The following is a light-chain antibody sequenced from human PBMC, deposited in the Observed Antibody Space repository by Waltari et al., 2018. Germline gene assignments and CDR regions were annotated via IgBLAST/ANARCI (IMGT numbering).Light chain of an antibody. CDR1: SSDVGNYKR. Sequence: QSALTQPASVSGSPGQSITISCTGTSSDVGNYKRVSWYQQHPGKAPKLMIYAVSKRPSGVSDRFSCSKSGDMASLTISGRQPEDEAEYFCSSYAGSSKGVFGGGTKVTVL. V-gene: IGLV2-23*02. CDR2: AVS. J-gene: IGLJ2*01. CDR3: SSYAGSSKGV.